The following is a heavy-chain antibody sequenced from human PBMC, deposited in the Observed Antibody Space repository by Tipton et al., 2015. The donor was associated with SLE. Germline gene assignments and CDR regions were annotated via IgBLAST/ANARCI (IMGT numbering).Heavy chain of an antibody. CDR2: VSYSGST. CDR1: GGSINVYY. J-gene: IGHJ4*02. V-gene: IGHV4-59*01. CDR3: ARRPDYFDH. Sequence: TLSLTCSVSGGSINVYYWSRVRQPPGKGLEWSGYVSYSGSTNYNPSLQSRVTISVHTSKNQFSLKLRSVTAADTAVYYCARRPDYFDHWGQGALVTVSS.